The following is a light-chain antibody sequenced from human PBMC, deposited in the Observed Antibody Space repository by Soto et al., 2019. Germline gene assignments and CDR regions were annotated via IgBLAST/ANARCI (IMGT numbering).Light chain of an antibody. J-gene: IGLJ2*01. V-gene: IGLV2-14*03. CDR3: SSYTSSSTLV. CDR2: DVS. CDR1: GSDIGGYNY. Sequence: QSALTQPASVSGSPGQSITISCTGTGSDIGGYNYVSWYQQHPGKAPKLMIYDVSNRPSGVSNRFSGSKSGNTASLIISGLQAEDEADYYCSSYTSSSTLVFGGGTKVTVL.